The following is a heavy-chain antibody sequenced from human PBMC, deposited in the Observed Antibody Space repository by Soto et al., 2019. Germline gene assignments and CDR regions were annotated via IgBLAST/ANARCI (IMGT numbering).Heavy chain of an antibody. D-gene: IGHD3-3*01. CDR1: GFTFSSYW. J-gene: IGHJ4*02. V-gene: IGHV3-74*01. CDR3: ARVDYDFWSGSIRAADY. CDR2: INSDGSST. Sequence: GGSLRLSCAASGFTFSSYWMHWVRQAPGKGLVWVSRINSDGSSTSYADSVKGRFTISRDNAKNTLYLQMNSLRAEDTAVYYCARVDYDFWSGSIRAADYWGQGTLVTVSS.